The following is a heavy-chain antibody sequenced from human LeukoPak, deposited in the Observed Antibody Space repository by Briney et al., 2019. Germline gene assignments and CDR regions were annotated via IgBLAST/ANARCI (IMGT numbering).Heavy chain of an antibody. CDR1: GFTFSSYG. D-gene: IGHD4-23*01. J-gene: IGHJ4*02. CDR3: AKDLIYGGNSGIIDY. V-gene: IGHV3-30*18. Sequence: GGSLRLSCAASGFTFSSYGMHWVRQAPGKGLEWVAVISYDGSNKYYADSVKGRFTISRDNSKNTLYLQMNSLRAEDTAVYYCAKDLIYGGNSGIIDYWGQGTLVTVSS. CDR2: ISYDGSNK.